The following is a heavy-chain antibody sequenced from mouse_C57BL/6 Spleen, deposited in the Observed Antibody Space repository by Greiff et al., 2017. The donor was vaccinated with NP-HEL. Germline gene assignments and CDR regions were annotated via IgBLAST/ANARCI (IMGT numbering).Heavy chain of an antibody. Sequence: VKLQESGPELVKPGASVKISCKASGYAFSSSWMNWVKQRPGKGLEWIGRLYPGDGDTNYNGKFKGKATLTADKSSSTAYMQLSSLTSEDSAVYFCASGAGYAMDYWGQGTSVTVSS. V-gene: IGHV1-82*01. J-gene: IGHJ4*01. CDR2: LYPGDGDT. CDR1: GYAFSSSW. CDR3: ASGAGYAMDY.